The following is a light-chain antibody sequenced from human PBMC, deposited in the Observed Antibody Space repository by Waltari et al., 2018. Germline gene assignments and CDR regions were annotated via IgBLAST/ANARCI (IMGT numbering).Light chain of an antibody. CDR2: RND. Sequence: QSVLTQPPSASGTPGQTITISCSGSSSDIGDNYVYWYQQLPRTAPKVLIYRNDQRPSGVPDRFSGSKSGTAASLAISGLRSEDEADYYCASWDDSLRLVFGGGTKLTVL. V-gene: IGLV1-47*01. CDR3: ASWDDSLRLV. J-gene: IGLJ3*02. CDR1: SSDIGDNY.